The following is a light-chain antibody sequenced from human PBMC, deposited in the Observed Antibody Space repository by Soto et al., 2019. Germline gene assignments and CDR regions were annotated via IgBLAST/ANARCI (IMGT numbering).Light chain of an antibody. CDR2: DTY. V-gene: IGKV3-11*01. J-gene: IGKJ4*01. Sequence: EVVLTQYPATLSLSPGDRATLSCRASQSVDRYLAWYQQKPGQAPRLLIFDTYNRATGIPARFIGSGSGTDFTLTISSLEPEDFAIYYCQQRDNGVTFGGGTKV. CDR3: QQRDNGVT. CDR1: QSVDRY.